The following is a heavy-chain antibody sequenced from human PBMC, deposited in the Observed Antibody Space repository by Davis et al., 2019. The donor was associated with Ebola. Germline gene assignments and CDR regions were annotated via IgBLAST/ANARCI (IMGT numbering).Heavy chain of an antibody. V-gene: IGHV1-18*01. CDR2: ISGYNGNT. Sequence: ASVKVSCKASGYNFTHYGFSWVRQAPGQGLEWMGWISGYNGNTNYAQKLQGRVTMTTDTSTSTAYMELRSLRSDDTAVDYCARHGGVVVTAIRSSYYYGMDVWGQGTTVTISS. CDR3: ARHGGVVVTAIRSSYYYGMDV. D-gene: IGHD2-21*02. J-gene: IGHJ6*02. CDR1: GYNFTHYG.